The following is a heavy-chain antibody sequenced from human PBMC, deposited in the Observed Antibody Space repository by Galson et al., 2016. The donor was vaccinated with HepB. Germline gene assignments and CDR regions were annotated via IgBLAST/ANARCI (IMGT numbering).Heavy chain of an antibody. D-gene: IGHD6-6*01. V-gene: IGHV4-59*01. CDR1: GGSMRNYY. CDR2: IYYSGST. J-gene: IGHJ4*02. CDR3: SSRIARPGSSFDY. Sequence: ETLSLTCTVSGGSMRNYYWSWIRQPPGKGFEWIGYIYYSGSTNYNPSLKSRLTISLDTSKNQFSLKLTSVTAADTAVYFCSSRIARPGSSFDYWGQGTLVTVPS.